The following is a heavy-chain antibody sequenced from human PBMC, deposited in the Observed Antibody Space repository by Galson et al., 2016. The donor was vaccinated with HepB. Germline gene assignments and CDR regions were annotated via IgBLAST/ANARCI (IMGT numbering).Heavy chain of an antibody. D-gene: IGHD1-1*01. CDR1: GFVFSNFG. J-gene: IGHJ4*02. CDR3: AKERLVRRSFDH. CDR2: ISTRRST. V-gene: IGHV3-23*01. Sequence: SLRLSCAASGFVFSNFGLSWVRQAPGKGLEWVASISTRRSTYYSDSVQGRFTISRDTSNNTLYLQMNGLRAEDTAEYYGAKERLVRRSFDHWGQGTLLTVSS.